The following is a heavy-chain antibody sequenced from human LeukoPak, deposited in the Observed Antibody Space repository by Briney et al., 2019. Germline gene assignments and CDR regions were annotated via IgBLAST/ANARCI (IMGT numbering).Heavy chain of an antibody. D-gene: IGHD2-8*01. Sequence: ASVKVSCKASGYTFTRHYMNWVRRAPGQGLEWMGKINPSSGGTGYAQKFQGRATMTRDTSTSTVYMELTSLRSEDTAVYYCARDGLYCTNGVCSSDIWGQGTLVTVSS. CDR1: GYTFTRHY. V-gene: IGHV1-46*01. CDR3: ARDGLYCTNGVCSSDI. CDR2: INPSSGGT. J-gene: IGHJ3*02.